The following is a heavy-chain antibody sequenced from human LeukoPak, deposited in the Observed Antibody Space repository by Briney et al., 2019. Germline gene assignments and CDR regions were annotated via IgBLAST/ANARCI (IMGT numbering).Heavy chain of an antibody. Sequence: SETLSLTCTVSGGSISSYYWSWIRQPPGKGLERIGYIYYSGSTNYNPSLKSRVTISVDTSKNQFSLKLSSVTAADTAVYYCARRFPPNWGNRRAPDDAFDIWGQGTMVTVSS. J-gene: IGHJ3*02. D-gene: IGHD7-27*01. CDR2: IYYSGST. CDR3: ARRFPPNWGNRRAPDDAFDI. CDR1: GGSISSYY. V-gene: IGHV4-59*08.